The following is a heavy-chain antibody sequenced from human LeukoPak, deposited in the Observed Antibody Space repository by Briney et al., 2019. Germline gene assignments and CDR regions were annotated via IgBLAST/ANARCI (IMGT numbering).Heavy chain of an antibody. CDR3: ARGGPGGSGSYYNPRYYGMDV. CDR2: INHSGST. D-gene: IGHD3-10*01. CDR1: GGPFSGYY. V-gene: IGHV4-34*01. J-gene: IGHJ6*04. Sequence: SETLSLTCAVYGGPFSGYYWSWIRQPPGKGLEWIGEINHSGSTNYNPSLKSRVTISVDTSKNQFPLKLSSVTAADTAVYYCARGGPGGSGSYYNPRYYGMDVWGKGTTVTVSS.